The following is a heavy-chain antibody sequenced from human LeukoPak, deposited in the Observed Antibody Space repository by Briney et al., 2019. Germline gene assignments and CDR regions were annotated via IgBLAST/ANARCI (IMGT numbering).Heavy chain of an antibody. Sequence: SETLSLTCTVSGGSISSSSCYWGWIRQPPGKGLEWIGSIYYSGSTYYNPSLKSRVTISVDTSKNQFSLKLSSVTAADTAVYYCARVLAARPRFFDYWGQGTLVTVSS. CDR2: IYYSGST. V-gene: IGHV4-39*07. CDR3: ARVLAARPRFFDY. D-gene: IGHD6-6*01. CDR1: GGSISSSSCY. J-gene: IGHJ4*02.